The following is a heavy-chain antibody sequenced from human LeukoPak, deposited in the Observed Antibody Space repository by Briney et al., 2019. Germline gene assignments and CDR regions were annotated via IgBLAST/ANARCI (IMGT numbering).Heavy chain of an antibody. CDR3: ARDMVRGVKWGFDY. CDR1: GFTFSRSS. V-gene: IGHV3-30-3*01. Sequence: PGGSLRLSCAASGFTFSRSSMHWVRQAPGKGLEWVAVISYDGNNKYYADSVKGRFTISRGNAKNSLYLQMNSLRAEDTAVYYCARDMVRGVKWGFDYWGQGTLVTVSS. D-gene: IGHD3-10*01. CDR2: ISYDGNNK. J-gene: IGHJ4*02.